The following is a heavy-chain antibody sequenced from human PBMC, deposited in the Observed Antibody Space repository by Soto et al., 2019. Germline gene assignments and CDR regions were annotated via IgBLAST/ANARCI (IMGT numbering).Heavy chain of an antibody. D-gene: IGHD2-2*01. CDR2: INPNSGGT. J-gene: IGHJ6*02. V-gene: IGHV1-2*04. CDR1: GYTFTGYY. Sequence: ASVKVSCKASGYTFTGYYMHWVRQAPGQGLEWMGWINPNSGGTNYAQKFQGWVTMTRDTSISTAYMELSRLRSYDPAVYYCARDPGGYCSSTSCSYYYGMDVWGQGTTVTVSS. CDR3: ARDPGGYCSSTSCSYYYGMDV.